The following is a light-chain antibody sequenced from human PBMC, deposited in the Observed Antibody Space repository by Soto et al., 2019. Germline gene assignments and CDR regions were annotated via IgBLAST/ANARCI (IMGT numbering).Light chain of an antibody. CDR3: QQYNNWPRT. Sequence: EIVMTQSPATLSVSPGERATVSCRASQSVSSNLAWYQQKPGQATMLLIYGASTRATSIPARFSGSGSGTEFTLTIGSLQAEDFAVYYCQQYNNWPRTFGQGTKLEIK. CDR1: QSVSSN. CDR2: GAS. V-gene: IGKV3-15*01. J-gene: IGKJ2*01.